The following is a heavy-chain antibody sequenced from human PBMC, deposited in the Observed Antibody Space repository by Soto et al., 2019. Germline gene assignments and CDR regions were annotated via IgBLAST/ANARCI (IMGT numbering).Heavy chain of an antibody. Sequence: QVQLVQSGAEVKKPGSSVKVSCKASGGTFRNLAINWVRQAPGQGLEWMGGFIPIIGGGINAQKFQGRVTITSDESTSTDYMELSSLKSEDTAMYFGARRSVSHSNAFDFWGQGTMVTGAS. J-gene: IGHJ3*01. V-gene: IGHV1-69*01. D-gene: IGHD2-15*01. CDR1: GGTFRNLA. CDR2: FIPIIGGG. CDR3: ARRSVSHSNAFDF.